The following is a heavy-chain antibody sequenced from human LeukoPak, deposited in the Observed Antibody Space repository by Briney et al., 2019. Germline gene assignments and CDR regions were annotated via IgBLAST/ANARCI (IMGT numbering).Heavy chain of an antibody. V-gene: IGHV3-30*02. J-gene: IGHJ4*02. Sequence: PGGSLRLSCAAPGFTFSSYGMLWVRQTPGKGLEWVAFIRYDGSNKNYSDSVKGRFTISRDNSKNTLYLQMNSLRAEDTAVYYCAKLAGTAPFDYWGQGTLVTVSS. CDR3: AKLAGTAPFDY. CDR2: IRYDGSNK. CDR1: GFTFSSYG. D-gene: IGHD1-1*01.